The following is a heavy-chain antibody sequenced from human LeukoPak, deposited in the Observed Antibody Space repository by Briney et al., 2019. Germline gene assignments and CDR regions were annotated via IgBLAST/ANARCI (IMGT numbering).Heavy chain of an antibody. D-gene: IGHD1-1*01. CDR1: GFTFSSYA. J-gene: IGHJ6*03. Sequence: GGSLRLSCAASGFTFSSYAMSWVRQAPGKGQEWVSAISGSGGSTYYADSVKGRFTISRDNSKNTLYLQMNSLRAEDTAVYYCAKRGYPYYYYMDVWGKGTTVTVSS. V-gene: IGHV3-23*01. CDR2: ISGSGGST. CDR3: AKRGYPYYYYMDV.